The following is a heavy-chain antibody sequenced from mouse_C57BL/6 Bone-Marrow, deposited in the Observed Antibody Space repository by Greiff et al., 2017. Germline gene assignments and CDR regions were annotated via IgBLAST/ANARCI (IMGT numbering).Heavy chain of an antibody. CDR2: IYPTSGRT. V-gene: IGHV1-55*01. CDR1: GYTFTSYW. CDR3: ARSGQLGRRFDY. Sequence: QVQLQQSGAELVKPGASVKMSCKASGYTFTSYWITWVKQRPGQGLEWIGDIYPTSGRTNYNEQFKSKAILTVDTSSNTAYMQLSSLTSEDSAVFYCARSGQLGRRFDYWGQGTTLTVSS. D-gene: IGHD4-1*02. J-gene: IGHJ2*01.